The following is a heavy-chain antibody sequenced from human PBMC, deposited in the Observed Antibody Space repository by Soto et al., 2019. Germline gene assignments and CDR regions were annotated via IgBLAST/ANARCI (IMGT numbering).Heavy chain of an antibody. CDR1: GGSISSSSYY. Sequence: QLQLQESGPGLVKPSETLSLTCTVSGGSISSSSYYWGWIRQPPGKGLEWIGSIYYSGSTYYNPSLKSRVTISVDTSKDQFSLKLSSVTAADTAVYYCATLWFGEGNYWGQGTLVTVSS. CDR2: IYYSGST. J-gene: IGHJ4*02. CDR3: ATLWFGEGNY. V-gene: IGHV4-39*01. D-gene: IGHD3-10*01.